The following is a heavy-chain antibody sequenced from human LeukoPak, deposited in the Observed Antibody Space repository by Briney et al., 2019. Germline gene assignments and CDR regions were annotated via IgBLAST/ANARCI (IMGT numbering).Heavy chain of an antibody. CDR3: ARDIEAAGLFLDY. J-gene: IGHJ4*02. CDR2: IKYDGSEK. Sequence: VGSLRLSCAASGFTFSSYWMTWVRQAPGKGLEWVANIKYDGSEKDYMDSVKGRFTISRDNAKNSLYLQMNSLRAEDTAVYYCARDIEAAGLFLDYWGQGTLVTVSS. D-gene: IGHD6-13*01. V-gene: IGHV3-7*01. CDR1: GFTFSSYW.